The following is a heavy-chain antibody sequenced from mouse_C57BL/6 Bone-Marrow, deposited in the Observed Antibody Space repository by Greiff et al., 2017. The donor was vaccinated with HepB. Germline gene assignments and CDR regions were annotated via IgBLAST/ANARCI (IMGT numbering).Heavy chain of an antibody. Sequence: EVHLVESGGGLVKPGGSLKLSCAASGFTFSSYAMSWVRQTPEKRLEWVATISDGGSYTYYPDNVKGRFTISRDNAKNNLYLQMSHLKSEDTAMYYCARGAVVVLRYFDVWGTGTTVTVSS. D-gene: IGHD1-1*01. CDR3: ARGAVVVLRYFDV. J-gene: IGHJ1*03. CDR2: ISDGGSYT. CDR1: GFTFSSYA. V-gene: IGHV5-4*01.